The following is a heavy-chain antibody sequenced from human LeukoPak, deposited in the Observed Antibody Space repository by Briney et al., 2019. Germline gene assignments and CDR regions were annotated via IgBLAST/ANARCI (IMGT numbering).Heavy chain of an antibody. CDR1: GGSFSGYY. CDR3: ARESPNYYDSSGYYIRPGRSFDY. V-gene: IGHV4-34*01. CDR2: INHSGST. D-gene: IGHD3-22*01. Sequence: PSETLSLTCAAYGGSFSGYYWSWIRQPPGKGLEWIGEINHSGSTNYNPSLKSRVTISVDTSKNQFSLKLSSVTAADTAVYYCARESPNYYDSSGYYIRPGRSFDYWGQGTLVTVSS. J-gene: IGHJ4*02.